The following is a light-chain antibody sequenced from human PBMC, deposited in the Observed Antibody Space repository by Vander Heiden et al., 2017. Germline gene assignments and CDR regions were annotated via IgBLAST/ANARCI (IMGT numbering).Light chain of an antibody. Sequence: QSVLTQPPSASGTPGQRVTLPCSGRSSNIGSNYVYWYQQLPGTAPKLLIYRNNQRPSGVPDRFSGSKSGTSASVATSGLRAEEEADYYCAARDDSRSGEVFGGGTKLTVL. J-gene: IGLJ2*01. CDR2: RNN. V-gene: IGLV1-47*01. CDR1: SSNIGSNY. CDR3: AARDDSRSGEV.